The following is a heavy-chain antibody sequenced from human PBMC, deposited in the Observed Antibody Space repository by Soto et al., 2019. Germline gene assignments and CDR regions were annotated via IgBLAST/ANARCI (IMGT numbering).Heavy chain of an antibody. CDR2: MNPNSGNT. CDR3: ARADGGGFLEGFSRRASYYMDV. CDR1: GYTFTSYD. Sequence: QVQLVQSGAEVKKPGASVKVSCKASGYTFTSYDINWVRQATGQGLEWMGWMNPNSGNTGYAQKFQGRVTMSRNTSISTAYMELSSLRSEATAVYYCARADGGGFLEGFSRRASYYMDVWGKGTTVTVSS. V-gene: IGHV1-8*01. J-gene: IGHJ6*03. D-gene: IGHD3-3*01.